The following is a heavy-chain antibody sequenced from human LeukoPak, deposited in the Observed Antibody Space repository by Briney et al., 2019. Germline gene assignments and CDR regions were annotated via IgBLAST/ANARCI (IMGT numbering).Heavy chain of an antibody. CDR3: ARVGVLSSSWLLY. D-gene: IGHD6-13*01. CDR1: GFTFSSYN. J-gene: IGHJ4*02. Sequence: GGSLRLSCAASGFTFSSYNMNWVRQAPGKGLEWVSSITSDSRYMYYADSVKGRFTISRDNAKNSLYLQMNSLRAEDTAVYYCARVGVLSSSWLLYWGQGTLVTVSS. V-gene: IGHV3-21*01. CDR2: ITSDSRYM.